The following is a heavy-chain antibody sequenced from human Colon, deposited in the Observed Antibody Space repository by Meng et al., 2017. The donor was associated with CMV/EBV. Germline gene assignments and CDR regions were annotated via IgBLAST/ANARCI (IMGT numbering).Heavy chain of an antibody. CDR1: SGTN. D-gene: IGHD3-9*01. Sequence: SGTNMSRVRQAPGNELPWIGRERHRVNNYTTAYDESVEGRFTISREESKSELYLQMNNVSAEDAAVYYCTRAYVDLNIRDSDFWGRGTLVTVSS. V-gene: IGHV3-72*01. CDR2: ERHRVNNYTT. J-gene: IGHJ4*02. CDR3: TRAYVDLNIRDSDF.